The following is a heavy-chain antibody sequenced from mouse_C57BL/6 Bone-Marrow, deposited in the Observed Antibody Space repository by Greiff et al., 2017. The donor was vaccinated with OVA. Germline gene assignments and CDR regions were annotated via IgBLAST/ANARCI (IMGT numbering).Heavy chain of an antibody. Sequence: QVQLQQPGAELVKPGASVKLSCKASGYTFTSYWMQWVKQRPGQGLEWIGEIDPSDSYTNYNPKFKGKATLTVDTSSSTAYMQSSSLTSEDSAVYYCARGGNCYFDYWGQGTTLTVSS. J-gene: IGHJ2*01. CDR3: ARGGNCYFDY. CDR1: GYTFTSYW. CDR2: IDPSDSYT. D-gene: IGHD2-1*01. V-gene: IGHV1-50*01.